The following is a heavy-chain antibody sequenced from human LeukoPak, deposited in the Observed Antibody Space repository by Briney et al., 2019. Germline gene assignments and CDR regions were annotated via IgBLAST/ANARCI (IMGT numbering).Heavy chain of an antibody. D-gene: IGHD1-26*01. CDR1: NGSISSNNW. V-gene: IGHV4-4*02. Sequence: SGTLSLTCAVSNGSISSNNWWSWVRQPAGKGLEWIGRIYASGTTHYNPSLKSRVTISVDTSKNQFSLMLISVTAADTAVYYCAREIRGYSYFDYWGQGTLVTVSS. CDR3: AREIRGYSYFDY. J-gene: IGHJ4*02. CDR2: IYASGTT.